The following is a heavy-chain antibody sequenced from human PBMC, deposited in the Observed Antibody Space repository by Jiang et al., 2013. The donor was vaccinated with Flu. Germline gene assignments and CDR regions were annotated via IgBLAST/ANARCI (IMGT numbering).Heavy chain of an antibody. V-gene: IGHV4-39*07. J-gene: IGHJ4*02. D-gene: IGHD4-17*01. CDR3: ARNVMTTVTQFFDY. CDR1: GDSINSNNYY. CDR2: SISVGPL. Sequence: GLVKPSETLSLTCSVFGDSINSNNYYWGWIRQAQGRDWSGLEVSISVGPLTKTRPLKSRVTMSLDTSKNQFSLKLRSVTAADTAVYFCARNVMTTVTQFFDYWGQGTLITVSS.